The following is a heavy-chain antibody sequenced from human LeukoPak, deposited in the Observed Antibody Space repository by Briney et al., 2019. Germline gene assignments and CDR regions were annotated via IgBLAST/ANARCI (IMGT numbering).Heavy chain of an antibody. CDR2: IKEDGSER. V-gene: IGHV3-7*04. CDR1: GFTFSNYW. CDR3: ARDSSTYYYDSRAFDI. D-gene: IGHD3-22*01. J-gene: IGHJ3*02. Sequence: PGGSLRLSCAASGFTFSNYWMNWGRQAPGKGLEWVAKIKEDGSERYYVDSVKGRITISRDNAKNSLYLQVNSLRAEDTAMYYCARDSSTYYYDSRAFDIWGQGTMVTVSS.